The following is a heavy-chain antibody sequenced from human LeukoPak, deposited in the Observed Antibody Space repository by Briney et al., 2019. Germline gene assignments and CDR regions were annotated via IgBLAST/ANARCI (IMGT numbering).Heavy chain of an antibody. Sequence: GGSLRLSCAASGFTFSSYWMHWVRQAPGKGLEWVAFIRYDGSNKYYADSVKGRFTISRDNSKNTLYLQMNSLRAEDTAVYYCAKDNYGSGSSYYYYYMDVWGKGTTVTISS. CDR3: AKDNYGSGSSYYYYYMDV. J-gene: IGHJ6*03. D-gene: IGHD3-10*01. V-gene: IGHV3-30*02. CDR1: GFTFSSYW. CDR2: IRYDGSNK.